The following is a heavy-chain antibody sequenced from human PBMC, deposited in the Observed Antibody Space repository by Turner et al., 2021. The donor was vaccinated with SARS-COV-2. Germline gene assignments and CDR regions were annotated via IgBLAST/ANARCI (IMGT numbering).Heavy chain of an antibody. CDR1: GGSFTRFS. Sequence: QVQLQESGPGLVKPSETLSLTCSVSGGSFTRFSWSWIRQPAGKGLEWIGRVFSNGSTNYNPSLKSRVTMSVDTSKNQFSLNLSSVTAADTAVYYCARQQWLRGTLDYWGQGTLVTVSS. V-gene: IGHV4-4*07. J-gene: IGHJ4*02. CDR2: VFSNGST. CDR3: ARQQWLRGTLDY. D-gene: IGHD6-19*01.